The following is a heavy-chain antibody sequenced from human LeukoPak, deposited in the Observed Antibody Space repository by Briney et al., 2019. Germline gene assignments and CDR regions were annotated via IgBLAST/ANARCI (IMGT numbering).Heavy chain of an antibody. V-gene: IGHV4-34*01. CDR3: AGTYGGNWGFDP. D-gene: IGHD4-23*01. J-gene: IGHJ5*02. Sequence: PSETLSLTCTVSGGSISSYYWSWIRQPAGKGLEWIGEINHSGSTNYNPSLKSRVTISVDTSKNQFSLKLSSVTAADTAVYYCAGTYGGNWGFDPWGQGTLVTVSS. CDR2: INHSGST. CDR1: GGSISSYY.